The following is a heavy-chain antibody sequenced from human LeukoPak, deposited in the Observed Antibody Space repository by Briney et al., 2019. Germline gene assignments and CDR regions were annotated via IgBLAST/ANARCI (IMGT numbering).Heavy chain of an antibody. J-gene: IGHJ3*02. CDR2: IYYSGST. D-gene: IGHD3-22*01. Sequence: SSETLSLTCTVSGYSISSGGYYWSWIRQHPGKGLEWIGYIYYSGSTYYNPSLKSRVTISVDTSKNQFSLKLSSVTAADTAVYYCARDRPLTMIGEDAFDIWGQGTMVTVSS. CDR1: GYSISSGGYY. V-gene: IGHV4-31*03. CDR3: ARDRPLTMIGEDAFDI.